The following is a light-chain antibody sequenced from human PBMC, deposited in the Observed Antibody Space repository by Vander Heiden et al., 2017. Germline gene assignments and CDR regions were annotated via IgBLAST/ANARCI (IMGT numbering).Light chain of an antibody. V-gene: IGKV1-5*01. CDR2: HAS. J-gene: IGKJ1*01. CDR1: QSIHYY. CDR3: QQYHSPWT. Sequence: DIQMTQSPSTLSASVGDRVTVTCRASQSIHYYLAWFLQKPGKASDLLISHASNLESGVPSRCSGSGSGTEFTLTITRLQPDDFATYFCQQYHSPWTFGQGTKVE.